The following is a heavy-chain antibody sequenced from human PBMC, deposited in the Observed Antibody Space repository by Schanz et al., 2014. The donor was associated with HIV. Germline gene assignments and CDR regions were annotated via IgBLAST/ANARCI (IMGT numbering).Heavy chain of an antibody. J-gene: IGHJ4*02. CDR1: GFTFSTYA. D-gene: IGHD6-19*01. CDR3: AKGLRQWLVLGVSDY. CDR2: ISYDGSNK. Sequence: VQLLESGGGLVQPGGSLRLSCAASGFTFSTYAMTWVRQAPGKGLEWVAVISYDGSNKYYADSVKGRFTIARDNSKNTLYLQMNSLRAEDTAVYYCAKGLRQWLVLGVSDYWGQGTLVTVSS. V-gene: IGHV3-30*18.